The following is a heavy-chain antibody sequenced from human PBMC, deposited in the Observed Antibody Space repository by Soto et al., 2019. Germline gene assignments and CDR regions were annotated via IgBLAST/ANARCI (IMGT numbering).Heavy chain of an antibody. CDR3: AKVGSYSGSFGHWYFDL. V-gene: IGHV3-23*01. CDR2: ITSSGGDT. CDR1: GFTFSNFA. J-gene: IGHJ2*01. D-gene: IGHD3-22*01. Sequence: EVQLLESGGGLVQPGGSLRLSCAASGFTFSNFAMTWVRQAPGKGLEWVSAITSSGGDTNYVDSVKGRFTISRDNSKNTVYLQMSSLRAVDTAVYYCAKVGSYSGSFGHWYFDLWGRGTLVAVSS.